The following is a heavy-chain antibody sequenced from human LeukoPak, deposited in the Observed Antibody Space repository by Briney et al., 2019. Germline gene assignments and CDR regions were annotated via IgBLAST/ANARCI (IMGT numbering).Heavy chain of an antibody. CDR3: ARVAFIQSLRDGYGGSYYMDV. Sequence: SGGSLRLSCAASGFTFSSYEMNWVRQAPGKGLEWVSYISSSGSTIYYADSVKGRFTISRDNAKNSLYLQMNSLRAEDTAVYYCARVAFIQSLRDGYGGSYYMDVWGKGTTVTISS. CDR1: GFTFSSYE. J-gene: IGHJ6*03. V-gene: IGHV3-48*03. D-gene: IGHD3-16*01. CDR2: ISSSGSTI.